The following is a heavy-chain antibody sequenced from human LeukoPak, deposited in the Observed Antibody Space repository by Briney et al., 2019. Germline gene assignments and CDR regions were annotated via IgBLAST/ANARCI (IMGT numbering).Heavy chain of an antibody. CDR2: ITSDGSST. Sequence: PGGSLRLSCAASGFTFSSYWMHWVRHAPGKGLVWVSRITSDGSSTSYADSVNGRFAISRHNAKNTLYLQMNSLRAEDTAVYYCARDGGDDAFDIWSQGTMVTVSS. J-gene: IGHJ3*02. V-gene: IGHV3-74*01. CDR1: GFTFSSYW. D-gene: IGHD3-10*01. CDR3: ARDGGDDAFDI.